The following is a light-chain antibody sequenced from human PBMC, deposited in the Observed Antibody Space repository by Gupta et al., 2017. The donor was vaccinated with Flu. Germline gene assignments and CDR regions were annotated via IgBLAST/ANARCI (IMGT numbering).Light chain of an antibody. Sequence: DIQMTQSPSSLSASVGDRVTITCRASQGIRNDLGWYQQKPGKAPSRLIYDASSSQIGVPLRFTGCGTGIAFTLRILSPQPVAFANYYCRRHYTYAFTFGQGTRVEIK. J-gene: IGKJ1*01. CDR1: QGIRND. V-gene: IGKV1-17*01. CDR3: RRHYTYAFT. CDR2: DAS.